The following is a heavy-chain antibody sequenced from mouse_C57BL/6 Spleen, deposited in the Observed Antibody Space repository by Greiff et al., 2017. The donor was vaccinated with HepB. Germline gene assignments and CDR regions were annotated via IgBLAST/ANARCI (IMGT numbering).Heavy chain of an antibody. CDR2: IWRGGST. D-gene: IGHD2-1*01. Sequence: VQRVESGPGLVQPSQSLSITCTVSGFSLTSYGVHWVRQSPGKGLEWLGVIWRGGSTDYNAAFMSRLSITKDNSKSQVFFKMNSLQADDTAIYYCAKNWGGNYFYAMDYWGQGTSVTVSS. CDR1: GFSLTSYG. V-gene: IGHV2-5*01. J-gene: IGHJ4*01. CDR3: AKNWGGNYFYAMDY.